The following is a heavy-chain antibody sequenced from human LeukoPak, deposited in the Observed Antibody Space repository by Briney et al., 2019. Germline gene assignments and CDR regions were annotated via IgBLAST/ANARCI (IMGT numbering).Heavy chain of an antibody. Sequence: SVKVSCKASAGTFSSYAISWVRQAPGQGLEWMGRIIPILGIANYAQKFQGRVTITADKSTSTAYMELSSLRSEDTAVYYCARDKYSSGWPFDYWGQGTLVTVSS. J-gene: IGHJ4*02. V-gene: IGHV1-69*04. CDR2: IIPILGIA. D-gene: IGHD6-19*01. CDR1: AGTFSSYA. CDR3: ARDKYSSGWPFDY.